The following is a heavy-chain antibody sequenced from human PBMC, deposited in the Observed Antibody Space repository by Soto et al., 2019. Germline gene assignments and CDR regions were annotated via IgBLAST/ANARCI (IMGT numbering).Heavy chain of an antibody. CDR1: GFTFSSYA. CDR3: AVLVDTGMRFDY. J-gene: IGHJ4*02. CDR2: ISCSGGST. D-gene: IGHD5-18*01. Sequence: EVQLLESGGGLVQPGGSLRLSCAASGFTFSSYAMSWVRQAPGKGLEWVSAISCSGGSTYYADSVKGQFTISRDNSKNTLYLQMNSLRAEDTAVYYCAVLVDTGMRFDYWGQGTLVTVSS. V-gene: IGHV3-23*01.